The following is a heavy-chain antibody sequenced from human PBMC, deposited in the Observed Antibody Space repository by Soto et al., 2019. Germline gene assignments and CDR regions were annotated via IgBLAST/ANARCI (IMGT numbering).Heavy chain of an antibody. J-gene: IGHJ4*02. Sequence: TLSLTGTDSGGRMSSGGYALSWIRQHPGKGLEWIGYIYYSGSTSYNPSLKSRVTISVDTSKNQFSLKLSSVTAADTAVYYCARDPGSSTGDYFDYWGQGTLVTVPS. V-gene: IGHV4-31*03. CDR1: GGRMSSGGYA. CDR3: ARDPGSSTGDYFDY. CDR2: IYYSGST. D-gene: IGHD6-6*01.